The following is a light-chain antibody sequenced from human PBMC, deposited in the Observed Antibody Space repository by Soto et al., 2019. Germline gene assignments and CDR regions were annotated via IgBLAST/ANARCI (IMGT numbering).Light chain of an antibody. CDR2: ASS. Sequence: DVQMTQSPSSLSASVGARVTITCRASQTISRSLNWYPQRPGKDPNLLIHASSSLQSGGPPRCSGGGSGTDFTHTISRLQPEDFETYYCQQTYSTPITVGQGTRLDIK. J-gene: IGKJ5*01. CDR1: QTISRS. CDR3: QQTYSTPIT. V-gene: IGKV1-39*01.